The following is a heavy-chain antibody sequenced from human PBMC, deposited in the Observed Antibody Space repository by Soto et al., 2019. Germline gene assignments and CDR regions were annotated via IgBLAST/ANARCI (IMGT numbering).Heavy chain of an antibody. J-gene: IGHJ4*02. V-gene: IGHV4-38-2*01. Sequence: SETLSLTCAVSGYSISGGYYWGWIRQPPGKGLEWIGSIYHSGSTYYNPSLKSRVTISVDTSKNQFSLKLSSVTAADTAVYYCASTNIVVVTSISFDYWGQGTPVTVS. D-gene: IGHD2-21*02. CDR1: GYSISGGYY. CDR2: IYHSGST. CDR3: ASTNIVVVTSISFDY.